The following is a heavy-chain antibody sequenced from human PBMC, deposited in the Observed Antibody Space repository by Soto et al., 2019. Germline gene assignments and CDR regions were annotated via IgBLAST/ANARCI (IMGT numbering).Heavy chain of an antibody. Sequence: QVQLVQSGAEVKKPGSSVKVSCKASGGTFSSYAISWVRQAPGQGLEWMGGIIPIFGTANYAQKFQGRVTXTXAXSXXTAYMGLSSLRSEDTAVYYCARGANTAMVTRWFDPWGQGTLVTVSS. J-gene: IGHJ5*02. D-gene: IGHD5-18*01. CDR3: ARGANTAMVTRWFDP. CDR1: GGTFSSYA. V-gene: IGHV1-69*05. CDR2: IIPIFGTA.